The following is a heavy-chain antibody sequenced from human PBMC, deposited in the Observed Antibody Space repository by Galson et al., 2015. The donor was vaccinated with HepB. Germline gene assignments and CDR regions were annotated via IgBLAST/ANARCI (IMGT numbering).Heavy chain of an antibody. Sequence: SLRLSCAASGFTFSNAWMSWVRQAPGKGLEWVGRIKSKTDGGTTDYAAPVKGRFTISRDDSKNTLYLQMNSLKTEDTAVYYCTTGFITMVRGVIAEYFQHWGQGTLVTVSS. CDR1: GFTFSNAW. CDR3: TTGFITMVRGVIAEYFQH. CDR2: IKSKTDGGTT. D-gene: IGHD3-10*01. J-gene: IGHJ1*01. V-gene: IGHV3-15*01.